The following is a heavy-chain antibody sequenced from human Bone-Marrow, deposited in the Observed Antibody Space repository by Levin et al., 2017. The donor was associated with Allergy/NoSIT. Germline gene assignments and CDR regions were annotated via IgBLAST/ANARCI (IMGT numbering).Heavy chain of an antibody. V-gene: IGHV1-18*01. D-gene: IGHD3/OR15-3a*01. CDR1: GYIFNSYA. J-gene: IGHJ4*02. Sequence: AGESLKISCKASGYIFNSYAISWVRQAPGQGLEWMGWISVYFGNTKYAEKVQDRVNMTIDTSTQTAYMELRSLISDDTAVYFCARAVTVFGLVSRFDYWGQGSLITVSS. CDR3: ARAVTVFGLVSRFDY. CDR2: ISVYFGNT.